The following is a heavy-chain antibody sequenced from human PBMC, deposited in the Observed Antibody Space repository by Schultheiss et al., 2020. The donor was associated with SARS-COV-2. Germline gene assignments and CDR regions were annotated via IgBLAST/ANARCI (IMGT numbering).Heavy chain of an antibody. Sequence: SETLSLTCAISGDSVSSNSAAWNWIRQSPSRGLEWLGRTYYRSNWNNDYAVSVKSRITINPDTFKNQFSLHLDSVTPEDTAVYYCASRHSDTDAFHIWGQGTMVTVSS. J-gene: IGHJ3*02. CDR1: GDSVSSNSAA. V-gene: IGHV6-1*01. D-gene: IGHD3-10*01. CDR2: TYYRSNWNN. CDR3: ASRHSDTDAFHI.